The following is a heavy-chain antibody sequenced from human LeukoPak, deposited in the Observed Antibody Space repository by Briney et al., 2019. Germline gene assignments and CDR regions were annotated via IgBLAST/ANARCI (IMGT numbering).Heavy chain of an antibody. Sequence: ASVKVSCKASGYTFNTYDISWVRQAPGQGLEWMGWITTYNGNTNYAEKLQDRVTMTTDTSTSTAYMELRSLRPDDTAVYYCARFWSGYLPDYWGQGTLVAVSS. J-gene: IGHJ4*02. CDR3: ARFWSGYLPDY. D-gene: IGHD3-3*01. V-gene: IGHV1-18*01. CDR2: ITTYNGNT. CDR1: GYTFNTYD.